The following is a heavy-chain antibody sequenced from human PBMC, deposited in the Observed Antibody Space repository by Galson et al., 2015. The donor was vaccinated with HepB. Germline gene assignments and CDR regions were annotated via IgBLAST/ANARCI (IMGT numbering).Heavy chain of an antibody. J-gene: IGHJ3*01. Sequence: ETLSLTCVVSGDSIVSGSWGTWIRQPPGKGLEWIGEVFHTGTANYNPSLKSRVTMSVDRSKNQFSLKLSSVTVADTAVYFCARSQPSGRRVYELWGQGTMVTVSS. CDR2: VFHTGTA. CDR3: ARSQPSGRRVYEL. CDR1: GDSIVSGSW. V-gene: IGHV4/OR15-8*01. D-gene: IGHD5-12*01.